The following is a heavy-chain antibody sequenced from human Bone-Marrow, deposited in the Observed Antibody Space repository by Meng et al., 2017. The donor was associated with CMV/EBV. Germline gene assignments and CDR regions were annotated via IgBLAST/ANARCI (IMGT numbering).Heavy chain of an antibody. CDR2: MNPTNGNT. J-gene: IGHJ3*02. Sequence: ASVKVSCKASGYTFIDYNINWVRQAAGQGLEWMGWMNPTNGNTGYAQKFQGRVTMTRNTSIRTAYMELSRLRSEDTAVYYCASRVVRAAIEDAFDIWGQGPMVPVSS. CDR3: ASRVVRAAIEDAFDI. V-gene: IGHV1-8*01. CDR1: GYTFIDYN. D-gene: IGHD2-2*01.